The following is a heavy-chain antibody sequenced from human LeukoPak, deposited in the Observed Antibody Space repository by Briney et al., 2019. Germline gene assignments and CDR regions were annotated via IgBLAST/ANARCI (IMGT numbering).Heavy chain of an antibody. Sequence: PSETLSLICSVSSYSINSNYYRGWIRQSPGKGLEWIGSIYHTGSTYYNPSLKSRVTISLDASNKQFSLRLSSVTAADTAVYYCARGSHPVTGTLGGYFDPWGQGTLVTVSS. D-gene: IGHD6-19*01. CDR3: ARGSHPVTGTLGGYFDP. CDR1: SYSINSNYY. J-gene: IGHJ4*02. CDR2: IYHTGST. V-gene: IGHV4-38-2*02.